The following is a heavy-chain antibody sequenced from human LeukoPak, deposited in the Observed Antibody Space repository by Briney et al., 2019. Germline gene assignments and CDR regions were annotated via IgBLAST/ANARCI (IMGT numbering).Heavy chain of an antibody. J-gene: IGHJ4*02. D-gene: IGHD2-15*01. V-gene: IGHV4-59*08. Sequence: SETLSLTCTVSGGSISSYYWSWIRQPPGKGLEWIGYIYYSGSTNYNPSLKSRVTISVDTSKNQFSLKLSSVSAADTAVYYCARRVHCSGGSCYLDYWGQGTLVTGS. CDR1: GGSISSYY. CDR2: IYYSGST. CDR3: ARRVHCSGGSCYLDY.